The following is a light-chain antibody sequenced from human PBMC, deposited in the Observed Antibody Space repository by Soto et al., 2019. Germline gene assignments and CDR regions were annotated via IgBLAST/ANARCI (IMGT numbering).Light chain of an antibody. J-gene: IGKJ1*01. Sequence: EIVMTQSPATLSVSPGERATLSCRASQSVSRNLAWYQQKPGQAPRLLIYGASTRATGIPARFSGSGSGTEFTLTISGLQSEDFAVYYCQQYNNWPRSFGQGTTVEIK. V-gene: IGKV3-15*01. CDR3: QQYNNWPRS. CDR1: QSVSRN. CDR2: GAS.